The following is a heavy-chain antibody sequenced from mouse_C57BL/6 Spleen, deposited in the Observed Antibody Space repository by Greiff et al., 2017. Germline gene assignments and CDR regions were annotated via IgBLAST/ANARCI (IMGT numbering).Heavy chain of an antibody. CDR2: ISSGSSTI. V-gene: IGHV5-17*01. D-gene: IGHD2-1*01. J-gene: IGHJ2*01. CDR1: GFTFSDYG. Sequence: EVKLVESGGGLVKPGGSLKLSCAASGFTFSDYGMHWVRQAPEKGLEWVAYISSGSSTIYYADTVKGRFTISRDNAKNTLFLQMTSLRAEDTAMYYCERPPYGNFDCDYWGQGTTLTVSS. CDR3: ERPPYGNFDCDY.